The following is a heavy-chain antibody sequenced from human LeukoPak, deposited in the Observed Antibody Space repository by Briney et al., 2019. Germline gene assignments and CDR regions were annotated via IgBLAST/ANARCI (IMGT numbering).Heavy chain of an antibody. CDR2: MDPYSGNT. V-gene: IGHV1-8*03. CDR1: GYTFTTYD. CDR3: AREACSGNRCAKPRFDP. Sequence: GASVKVSCKASGYTFTTYDINWVRQAAGQGLEWMGWMDPYSGNTGYAQKFQGRVTITRNTSISIAYMELSSLTSEDTAVYYCAREACSGNRCAKPRFDPWGQGTLVTVSS. J-gene: IGHJ5*02. D-gene: IGHD2-15*01.